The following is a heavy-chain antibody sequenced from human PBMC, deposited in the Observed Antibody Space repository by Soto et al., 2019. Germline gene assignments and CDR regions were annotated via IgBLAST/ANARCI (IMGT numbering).Heavy chain of an antibody. Sequence: EASVKISCKASGDTFSSHALSWVRQAPGQGLEGMGGIIPIFDARTYAQKFQGRVTMTRDTSITTAYMELNSLTSDDTAIYYCARRGQRSGTAIENWGQGTRVTVSS. J-gene: IGHJ4*02. CDR3: ARRGQRSGTAIEN. CDR1: GDTFSSHA. D-gene: IGHD1-7*01. V-gene: IGHV1-69*05. CDR2: IIPIFDAR.